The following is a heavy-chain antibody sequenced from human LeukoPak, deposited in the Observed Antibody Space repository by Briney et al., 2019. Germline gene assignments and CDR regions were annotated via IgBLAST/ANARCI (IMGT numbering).Heavy chain of an antibody. CDR1: GFTFSSYS. CDR3: ARVGGSGSLSGL. Sequence: GGSLRLSCAASGFTFSSYSMNWVRQAPGKGLEWVSSISSSRSYIYYADSVKGRFTISRDNAKNSLYLQMNSLRDEDTAVYYCARVGGSGSLSGLWGQGTLVTVSS. CDR2: ISSSRSYI. J-gene: IGHJ4*02. D-gene: IGHD3-10*01. V-gene: IGHV3-21*01.